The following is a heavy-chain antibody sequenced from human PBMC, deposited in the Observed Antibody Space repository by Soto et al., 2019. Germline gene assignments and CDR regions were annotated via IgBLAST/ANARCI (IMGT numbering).Heavy chain of an antibody. V-gene: IGHV4-59*01. J-gene: IGHJ5*02. CDR2: IYYSGST. CDR3: ARPHGGSSGWDNWFDP. Sequence: PSETLSLTCTVSGGSISSYYWSWIRQPPGKGLEWIGYIYYSGSTNYNPSLKSRVTISVDTSKNQFSLKLSSVTAADTAVYYCARPHGGSSGWDNWFDPWGQGTQVTVPQ. D-gene: IGHD6-25*01. CDR1: GGSISSYY.